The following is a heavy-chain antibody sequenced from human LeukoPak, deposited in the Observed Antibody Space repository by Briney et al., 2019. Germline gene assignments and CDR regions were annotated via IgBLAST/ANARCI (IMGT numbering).Heavy chain of an antibody. CDR3: ASQYSSSWDYYFDY. Sequence: SGTLSLTCAVSGGSISSSNWWSWVRQPPGKGLEWIGEIYHSGSANYNPSLKSRVTISVDKSKNQFSLKLSSVTAADTAVYYCASQYSSSWDYYFDYWGQGTLVTVSS. J-gene: IGHJ4*02. CDR2: IYHSGSA. CDR1: GGSISSSNW. V-gene: IGHV4-4*02. D-gene: IGHD6-13*01.